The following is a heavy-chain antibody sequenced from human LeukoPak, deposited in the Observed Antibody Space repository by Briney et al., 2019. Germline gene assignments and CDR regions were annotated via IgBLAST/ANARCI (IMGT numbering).Heavy chain of an antibody. V-gene: IGHV3-48*04. D-gene: IGHD2-15*01. Sequence: GGSLRLSCAASGFTFSSYSMNWVRQAPGKGLEWVSYISSSTNTIYYADSVKGRFTISRDNAKNSLYLQMNSLRAEDTGVYYCTTDGYCSGGNCCSFDNWGQGTLVTVSS. CDR2: ISSSTNTI. J-gene: IGHJ4*02. CDR3: TTDGYCSGGNCCSFDN. CDR1: GFTFSSYS.